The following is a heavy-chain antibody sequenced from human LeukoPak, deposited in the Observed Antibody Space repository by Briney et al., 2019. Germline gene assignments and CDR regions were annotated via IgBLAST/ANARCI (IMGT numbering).Heavy chain of an antibody. CDR2: IHYTGST. CDR3: ARTRPHGNHAY. D-gene: IGHD1-14*01. V-gene: IGHV4-59*01. J-gene: IGHJ4*02. Sequence: SETLSLTCTVSGGSISDYYWSWIRQSPGKGLEWIAYIHYTGSTNYNPSLKSRVTISLDTSNNQYSLKLNSVTTADTAVYYCARTRPHGNHAYWGEGTLVIASS. CDR1: GGSISDYY.